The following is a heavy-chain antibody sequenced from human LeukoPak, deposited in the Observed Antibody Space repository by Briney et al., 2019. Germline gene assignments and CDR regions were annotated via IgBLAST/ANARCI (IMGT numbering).Heavy chain of an antibody. CDR2: ISSSGSTI. V-gene: IGHV3-11*04. D-gene: IGHD1-26*01. Sequence: GGSLRLSCAASGFTFSDYYMSWLRQAPGKGLEWVSYISSSGSTIYYADSVKGRFTISRDNAKNSLFLQMNSLRAEDTAVYYCVRTSRSSATDNWGQGTLVTVSS. CDR3: VRTSRSSATDN. J-gene: IGHJ4*02. CDR1: GFTFSDYY.